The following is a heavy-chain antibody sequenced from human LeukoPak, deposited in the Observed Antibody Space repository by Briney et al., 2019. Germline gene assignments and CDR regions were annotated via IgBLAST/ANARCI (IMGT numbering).Heavy chain of an antibody. CDR2: IIPILGIA. Sequence: SVKVSCKASGGTFSSYAISWVRQAPGQGLEWMGRIIPILGIANYAQKFQGRVTITADKSTSTAYMELSSLRSEDTAVYYCARESLSSSWYLDYWGQGTLVAVSS. CDR1: GGTFSSYA. D-gene: IGHD6-13*01. CDR3: ARESLSSSWYLDY. J-gene: IGHJ4*02. V-gene: IGHV1-69*04.